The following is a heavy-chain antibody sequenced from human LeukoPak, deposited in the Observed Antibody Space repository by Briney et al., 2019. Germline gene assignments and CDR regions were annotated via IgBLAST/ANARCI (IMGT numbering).Heavy chain of an antibody. J-gene: IGHJ6*03. CDR2: ISAYNGNT. Sequence: ASVKVSCKASGYTFTSYGLSWVRQAPGQGLEWMGWISAYNGNTNYAQKLQGRVTMTTDTSTSTAYMELRSLRSDDTAVYYCARLMTTYHYYYYMDVWGKGTTVTVSS. D-gene: IGHD4-11*01. CDR1: GYTFTSYG. V-gene: IGHV1-18*01. CDR3: ARLMTTYHYYYYMDV.